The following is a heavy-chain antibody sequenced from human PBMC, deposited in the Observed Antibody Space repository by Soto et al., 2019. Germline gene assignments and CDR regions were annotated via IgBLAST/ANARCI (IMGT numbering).Heavy chain of an antibody. V-gene: IGHV4-39*01. D-gene: IGHD4-4*01. J-gene: IGHJ5*02. Sequence: SETLSLTCTVSGGSISSSSYYWGWIRQPPGKGLEWIGSIYYSGSTYYNPSLKSRVTISVDTSKNQFSLKLSSVTAADTAVYYCARHFIEVTSHWFDPWGQGTLVTVSS. CDR2: IYYSGST. CDR1: GGSISSSSYY. CDR3: ARHFIEVTSHWFDP.